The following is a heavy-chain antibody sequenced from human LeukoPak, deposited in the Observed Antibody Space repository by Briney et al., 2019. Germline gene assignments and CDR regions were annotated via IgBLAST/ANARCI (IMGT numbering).Heavy chain of an antibody. CDR3: ARDGNYDSSGHHDY. J-gene: IGHJ4*02. D-gene: IGHD3-22*01. CDR2: ISSGSSNK. Sequence: GGSLRLSCAASGFIFSSYSVNWVRQAPGKGLEWVSYISSGSSNKYYTDSVKGRFTISRDNAKNSLYLQMNSLRAEDTAVYYCARDGNYDSSGHHDYWGQGTLVTVSS. CDR1: GFIFSSYS. V-gene: IGHV3-48*04.